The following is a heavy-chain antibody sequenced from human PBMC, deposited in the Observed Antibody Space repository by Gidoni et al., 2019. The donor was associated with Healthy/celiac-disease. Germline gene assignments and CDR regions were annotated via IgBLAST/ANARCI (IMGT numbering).Heavy chain of an antibody. J-gene: IGHJ3*02. Sequence: QLQLQESGPGLVKPSETLSLPCTVSGGSISSSSYYWGWIRQPPGKGLEWIGSIYYSGSTYYNPSLKSRVTISVDTSKNQFSLKLSSVTAADTAVYYCARATSITMIVVVIDDAFDIWGQGTMVTVSS. V-gene: IGHV4-39*01. CDR1: GGSISSSSYY. D-gene: IGHD3-22*01. CDR2: IYYSGST. CDR3: ARATSITMIVVVIDDAFDI.